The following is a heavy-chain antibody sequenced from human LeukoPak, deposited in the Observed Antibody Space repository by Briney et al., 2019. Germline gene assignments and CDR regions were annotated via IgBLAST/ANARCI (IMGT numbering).Heavy chain of an antibody. J-gene: IGHJ6*03. D-gene: IGHD3-3*01. V-gene: IGHV1-18*01. CDR1: GYTFTSYG. CDR3: ARGDFWSGYYIGYYYYMDV. Sequence: ASVKVSCKASGYTFTSYGISWVRQAPGQGLEWKGWISAYNGNTNYAQKLQGRVTMTTDTSTSTAYMELRSLRSDDTALYYCARGDFWSGYYIGYYYYMDVWGKGTTVTVSS. CDR2: ISAYNGNT.